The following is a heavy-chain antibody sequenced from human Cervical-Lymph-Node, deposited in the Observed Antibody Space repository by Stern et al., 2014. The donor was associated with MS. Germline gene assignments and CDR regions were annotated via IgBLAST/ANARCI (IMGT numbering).Heavy chain of an antibody. V-gene: IGHV1-69*01. D-gene: IGHD3-16*01. J-gene: IGHJ4*02. Sequence: QVQLVQSGAEVKKSGSSVKVSCKASGGTLRSYGITWARQASGKGPEWMGEISPIFGTATYAQQFQGRVTITADEYTSTVYMELSSLRSEDTAVYYCARNVGDTTLGHWGQGSQVIVSS. CDR3: ARNVGDTTLGH. CDR1: GGTLRSYG. CDR2: ISPIFGTA.